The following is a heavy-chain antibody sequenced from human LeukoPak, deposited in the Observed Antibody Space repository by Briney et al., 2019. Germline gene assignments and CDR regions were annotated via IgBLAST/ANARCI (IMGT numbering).Heavy chain of an antibody. CDR3: ARGAPYCSPTSCIGLDY. V-gene: IGHV3-7*01. CDR2: IKQDGSEK. Sequence: GGSLRLSCVASGFTFSSYWMSWVRQAPGKGLEWVANIKQDGSEKYYVDSVKGRFTISRDNAKNSLYLQMNSLRAEDTAVYYCARGAPYCSPTSCIGLDYWGQGTLVAVSS. J-gene: IGHJ4*02. D-gene: IGHD2-2*01. CDR1: GFTFSSYW.